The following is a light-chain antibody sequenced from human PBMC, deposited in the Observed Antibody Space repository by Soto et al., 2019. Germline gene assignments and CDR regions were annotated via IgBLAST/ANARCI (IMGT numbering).Light chain of an antibody. CDR2: DTS. Sequence: EIVLTQSPATLSLSPGERATLSCRASQSVSRYLAWYQQKPGQSPRLLIYDTSNRATGIPARFSGSGSGTDFTLTISSLEPEDFAVYYCQQRRSWPLSFGQGTRLEIK. V-gene: IGKV3-11*01. J-gene: IGKJ5*01. CDR3: QQRRSWPLS. CDR1: QSVSRY.